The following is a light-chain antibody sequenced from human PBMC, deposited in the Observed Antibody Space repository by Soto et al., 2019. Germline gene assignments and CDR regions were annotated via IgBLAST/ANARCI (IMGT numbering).Light chain of an antibody. CDR2: EVS. Sequence: QSALTQPASVSGSPGQSITISCTGTSSDVGGYNFVSWYQQHPGKAPKLMIYEVSNRPSRVSNRFSGSKSGNTASLTISGLHPDDEASYYCSSYTTTSRLFGGGTKLTVL. CDR3: SSYTTTSRL. CDR1: SSDVGGYNF. V-gene: IGLV2-14*01. J-gene: IGLJ3*02.